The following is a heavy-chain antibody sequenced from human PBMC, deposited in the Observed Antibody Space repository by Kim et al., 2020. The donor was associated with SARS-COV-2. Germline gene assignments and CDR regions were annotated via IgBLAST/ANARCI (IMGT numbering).Heavy chain of an antibody. J-gene: IGHJ4*02. CDR1: GFTFSSYW. Sequence: GGSLRLSCAASGFTFSSYWMSWVRQAPGKGLEWVANIKQDGSEKYYVDSVKGRFTISRDNAKNSLYLQMNSLRAEDTAVYYCARAVYYDYIWGSYPGYFDYWGQGTLVTVSS. V-gene: IGHV3-7*01. CDR2: IKQDGSEK. D-gene: IGHD3-16*02. CDR3: ARAVYYDYIWGSYPGYFDY.